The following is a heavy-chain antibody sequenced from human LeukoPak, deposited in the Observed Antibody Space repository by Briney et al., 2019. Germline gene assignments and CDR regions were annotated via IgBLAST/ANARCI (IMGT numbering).Heavy chain of an antibody. J-gene: IGHJ3*01. CDR2: ISSSDSTI. Sequence: GGSLRLSCAASGFTFSSYSMNWVRQAPGKGLEWVSYISSSDSTIYYAESVKGRFTISRDNAKNSLYLQMNSLTAEDTAFYYCARGGSRGYLYNAFDVWGQGTVVTVSS. CDR3: ARGGSRGYLYNAFDV. D-gene: IGHD3-22*01. CDR1: GFTFSSYS. V-gene: IGHV3-48*04.